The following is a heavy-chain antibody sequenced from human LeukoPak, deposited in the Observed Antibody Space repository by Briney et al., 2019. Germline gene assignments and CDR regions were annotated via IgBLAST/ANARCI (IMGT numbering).Heavy chain of an antibody. V-gene: IGHV1-24*01. CDR1: GYTLTELS. CDR3: ARSVTMIVVAPAY. CDR2: FDPKDGDT. J-gene: IGHJ4*02. D-gene: IGHD3-22*01. Sequence: GASVKVSCKVSGYTLTELSVHWVRQAPGKGLEWMGNFDPKDGDTIYAQRFQGRVTMTEDTSTHTAYMELRSLRSDDTAVYYCARSVTMIVVAPAYWGQGTLVTVSS.